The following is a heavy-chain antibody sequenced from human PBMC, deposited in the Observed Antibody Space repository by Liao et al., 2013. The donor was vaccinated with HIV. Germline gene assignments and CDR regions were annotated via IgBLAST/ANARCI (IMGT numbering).Heavy chain of an antibody. J-gene: IGHJ4*02. V-gene: IGHV4-4*07. Sequence: QVHLQESGPGLVKPSETLSLTCTVSGGSISSYYWSWLRQSAGKGLEWIGRIHPTGNTNYNPSLKSRVSISVDSSTNRFSLLMTSVTAADTAVYYCARGTDFDYWGLGTRSPSPQ. CDR1: GGSISSYY. CDR3: ARGTDFDY. CDR2: IHPTGNT. D-gene: IGHD2-2*01.